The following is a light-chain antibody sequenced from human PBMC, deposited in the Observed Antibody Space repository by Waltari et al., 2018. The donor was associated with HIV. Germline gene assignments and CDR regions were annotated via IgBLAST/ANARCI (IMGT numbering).Light chain of an antibody. CDR2: KHS. Sequence: SYELTQPPSVSVSPGQTARITCSGDALPKHYAPWYQQKPGQAPAVVIDKHSERPSRIPERFSGSSSGTTVTLTISGVQAEDEADYYCHSADISGTHRVFGGGTKLTVL. V-gene: IGLV3-25*03. CDR1: ALPKHY. CDR3: HSADISGTHRV. J-gene: IGLJ3*02.